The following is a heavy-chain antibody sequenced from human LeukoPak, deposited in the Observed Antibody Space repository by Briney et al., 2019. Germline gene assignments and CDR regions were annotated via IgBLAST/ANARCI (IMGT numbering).Heavy chain of an antibody. Sequence: SETLSLTCTVSGGSISSGDYYWSWIRQPPGKGLEWIGYIYYSGSTYYNPSLKSRVTISVDASKNQFSLKLSSVTAADTAVYYCAREGGVGNSYHDSIIGYFQHWGQGTLVTVSS. V-gene: IGHV4-30-4*01. D-gene: IGHD3-22*01. J-gene: IGHJ1*01. CDR2: IYYSGST. CDR3: AREGGVGNSYHDSIIGYFQH. CDR1: GGSISSGDYY.